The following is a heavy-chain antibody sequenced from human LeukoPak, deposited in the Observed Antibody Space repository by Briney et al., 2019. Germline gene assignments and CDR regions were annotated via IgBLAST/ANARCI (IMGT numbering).Heavy chain of an antibody. V-gene: IGHV4-34*01. CDR3: ARDVVVVPAAIHYGMDV. D-gene: IGHD2-2*01. Sequence: SETLSLTCAVYGGSFSDYFWGWIRQPPGKGLEWIGEINHSGRTYYNPTLKSRVTISVDTSKNQFSLNLSSVTAADTAVYYCARDVVVVPAAIHYGMDVWGQGTTVTVSS. CDR2: INHSGRT. CDR1: GGSFSDYF. J-gene: IGHJ6*02.